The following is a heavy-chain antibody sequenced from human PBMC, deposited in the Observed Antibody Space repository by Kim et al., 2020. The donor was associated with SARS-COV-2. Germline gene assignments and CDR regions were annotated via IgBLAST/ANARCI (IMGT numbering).Heavy chain of an antibody. D-gene: IGHD5-18*01. J-gene: IGHJ3*02. CDR3: ARDNLDEYSYSDAFDI. Sequence: ASVKVSCKASGYTFTSYYMHWVRQAPGQGLEWMGIINPSGGSTSYAQKFQGRVTMTRDTSTSTVYMELSSLRSEDTAVYYCARDNLDEYSYSDAFDIWGQGTMVTVSS. CDR1: GYTFTSYY. V-gene: IGHV1-46*01. CDR2: INPSGGST.